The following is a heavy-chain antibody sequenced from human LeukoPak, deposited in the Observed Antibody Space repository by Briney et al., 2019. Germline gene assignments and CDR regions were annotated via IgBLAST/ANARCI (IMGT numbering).Heavy chain of an antibody. V-gene: IGHV3-48*01. Sequence: GGSLRLSCAASEFTFGSYAMNWVRQAPGKGLEWISYIGIDSGNTNYADSVKGRFTISGDKAKNSLYLQMNSLRVEDTAVYYCARDYKYAFDNWGQGTLVTVSS. CDR2: IGIDSGNT. CDR3: ARDYKYAFDN. D-gene: IGHD5-24*01. J-gene: IGHJ4*02. CDR1: EFTFGSYA.